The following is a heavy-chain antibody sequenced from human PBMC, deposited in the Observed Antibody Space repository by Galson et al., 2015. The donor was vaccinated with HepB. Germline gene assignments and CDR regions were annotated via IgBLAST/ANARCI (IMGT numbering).Heavy chain of an antibody. D-gene: IGHD2-8*02. CDR1: GFTFSSYA. CDR3: AKDRSPFIKGAGGAYYFDY. V-gene: IGHV3-23*01. J-gene: IGHJ4*02. Sequence: SLRLSCAASGFTFSSYAMSWVRQAPGKGLEWVSGVSGSGGRTYYADSVKGRFTISRDNSKNRLYLQMNSLRAEDTAVFYCAKDRSPFIKGAGGAYYFDYWGQGTLVTVSS. CDR2: VSGSGGRT.